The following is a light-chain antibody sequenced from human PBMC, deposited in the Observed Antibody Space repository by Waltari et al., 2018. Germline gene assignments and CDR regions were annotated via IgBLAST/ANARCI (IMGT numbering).Light chain of an antibody. CDR1: QSARGF. Sequence: IVVTQSPATLSLSPGERATLSCRASQSARGFLAWYQQKPGQAPRLLIYDVSKRATGIPSRFSGSGSETDFTLTISSLEAEDFAFYYCQLGSSWSTFGGGTKVEI. CDR3: QLGSSWST. J-gene: IGKJ4*01. CDR2: DVS. V-gene: IGKV3-11*01.